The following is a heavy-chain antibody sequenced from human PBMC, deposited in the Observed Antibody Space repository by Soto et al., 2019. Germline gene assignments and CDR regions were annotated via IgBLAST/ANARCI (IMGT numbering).Heavy chain of an antibody. J-gene: IGHJ6*02. Sequence: LGESLKISCKGSGYTFTTYSITWVRQMPGKGLEWMGRIDPSDSYTNYSPSFQGHVTISADKSISTAYLQWSSLKASDTAMYYCARHPYDISGYYVNYYYGMYVRGQRTTVLVSS. CDR2: IDPSDSYT. CDR1: GYTFTTYS. D-gene: IGHD3-22*01. V-gene: IGHV5-10-1*01. CDR3: ARHPYDISGYYVNYYYGMYV.